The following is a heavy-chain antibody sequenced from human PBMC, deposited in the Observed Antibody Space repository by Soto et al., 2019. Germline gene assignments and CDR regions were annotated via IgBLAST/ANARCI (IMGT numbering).Heavy chain of an antibody. CDR2: IVPLFGTT. D-gene: IGHD6-13*01. CDR3: AKASGRSWYNWFDP. Sequence: QVQLVQSGAEVKKPGSSVKVSCKASGGNFTSYAISWVRQAPGQGLEFMGGIVPLFGTTNYAHKFRGRVTVTADESTSTVYMEMSSLRSEDKAVYYCAKASGRSWYNWFDPWGQGTLVTVST. J-gene: IGHJ5*02. V-gene: IGHV1-69*01. CDR1: GGNFTSYA.